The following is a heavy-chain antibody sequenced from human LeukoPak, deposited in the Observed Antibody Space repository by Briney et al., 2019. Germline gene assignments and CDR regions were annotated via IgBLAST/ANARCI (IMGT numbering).Heavy chain of an antibody. CDR2: IIPILGIA. D-gene: IGHD3-10*01. Sequence: ASVKVSCKASGGTFSSYAISWVRQAPGQGLEWTGRIIPILGIANYAQKFQGRVTITADKSTSTAYMELSSLRSEDTAVYYCAREGYYGSGSYYPSAFDIWGQGTMVTVSS. J-gene: IGHJ3*02. V-gene: IGHV1-69*04. CDR1: GGTFSSYA. CDR3: AREGYYGSGSYYPSAFDI.